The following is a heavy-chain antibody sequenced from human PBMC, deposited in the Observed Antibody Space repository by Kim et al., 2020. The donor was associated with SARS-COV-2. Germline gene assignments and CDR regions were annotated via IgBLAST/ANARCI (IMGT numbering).Heavy chain of an antibody. V-gene: IGHV3-74*01. CDR3: ARDSSYALAG. J-gene: IGHJ6*02. Sequence: ADTVKGRFTISRDNAKNTLYLQMNSRRDEDTAVYSCARDSSYALAGWSQGTTVTVSS.